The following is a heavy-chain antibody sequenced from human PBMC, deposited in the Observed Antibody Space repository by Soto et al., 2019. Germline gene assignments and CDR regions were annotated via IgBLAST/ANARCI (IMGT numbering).Heavy chain of an antibody. D-gene: IGHD3-22*01. Sequence: QLQLQESGPGLVKPSETLSLTCTVSGGSISSSSYYWGWIRQPPGKGLEWIGSIYYSGSTYYNPSLKSRVTISVDTSKNQFSLKLSSVTAADTAVYYCARHSPITMIVVVITIDAFDIWGQGTMVTVSS. CDR1: GGSISSSSYY. V-gene: IGHV4-39*01. CDR2: IYYSGST. CDR3: ARHSPITMIVVVITIDAFDI. J-gene: IGHJ3*02.